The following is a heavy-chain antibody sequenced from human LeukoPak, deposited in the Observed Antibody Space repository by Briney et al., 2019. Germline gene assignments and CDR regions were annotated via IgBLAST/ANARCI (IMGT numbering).Heavy chain of an antibody. CDR3: ARAGGGYFDY. V-gene: IGHV3-7*03. CDR1: GFTFSSYW. D-gene: IGHD4-23*01. J-gene: IGHJ4*02. Sequence: GGSLRLSCAVSGFTFSSYWMSWVRQPPGMGLELVANIKEDGSETYYVDSVKGRFTISRDNAGNSVYLHLDILRAGGTAVYFCARAGGGYFDYWGQGTLVTVSS. CDR2: IKEDGSET.